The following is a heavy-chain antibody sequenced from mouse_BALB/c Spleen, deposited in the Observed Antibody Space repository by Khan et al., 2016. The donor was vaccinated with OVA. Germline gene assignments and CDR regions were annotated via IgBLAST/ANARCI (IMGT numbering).Heavy chain of an antibody. Sequence: EVELVESGGDLVKPGGSLKLSCAASGFTFSSYSMSWVRQTPDKRLEWVTTISSVGDYTYYPDSVKGRFTISRDNAKNTLYLQMSSLKSEDTAMYYCASHLTGSFVDWGQGTLVTVSA. CDR3: ASHLTGSFVD. D-gene: IGHD4-1*01. J-gene: IGHJ3*01. V-gene: IGHV5-6*01. CDR2: ISSVGDYT. CDR1: GFTFSSYS.